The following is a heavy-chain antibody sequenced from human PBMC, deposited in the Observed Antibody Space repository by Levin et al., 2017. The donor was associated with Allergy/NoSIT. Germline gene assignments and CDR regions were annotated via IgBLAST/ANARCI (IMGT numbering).Heavy chain of an antibody. J-gene: IGHJ3*02. D-gene: IGHD6-19*01. CDR3: AKDTHPFIAVAGRDAFDI. CDR1: GFTFDDYA. V-gene: IGHV3-9*01. Sequence: GGSLRLSCAASGFTFDDYAMHWVRQAPGKGLEWVSGISWNSGSIGYADSVKGRFTISRDNAKNSLYLQMNSLRAEDTALYYCAKDTHPFIAVAGRDAFDIWGQGTMVTVSS. CDR2: ISWNSGSI.